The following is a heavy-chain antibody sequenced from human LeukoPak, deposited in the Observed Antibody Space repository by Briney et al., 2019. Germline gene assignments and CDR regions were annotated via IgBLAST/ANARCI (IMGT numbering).Heavy chain of an antibody. D-gene: IGHD3-22*01. V-gene: IGHV3-9*01. Sequence: GGSLRLSCAASGFTFDDYAMHWGRQAAGKGLEWGSGISWNSGSIVYADSVKGRFTIARDNAKNSLYLQMNSLRAEDTALYYCAKVGSEYYYDSSGPYGLDVWGQGTTVTVSS. CDR2: ISWNSGSI. CDR1: GFTFDDYA. CDR3: AKVGSEYYYDSSGPYGLDV. J-gene: IGHJ6*02.